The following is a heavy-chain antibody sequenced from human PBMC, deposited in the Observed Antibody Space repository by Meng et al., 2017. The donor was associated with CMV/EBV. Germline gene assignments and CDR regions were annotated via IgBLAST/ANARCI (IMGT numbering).Heavy chain of an antibody. CDR2: IRYDGSKK. Sequence: GGSLRLSCAASGFTFSSCGMHWVRQAPGKGLEWVAFIRYDGSKKYYADSVTGRFTISRDNSKNTLYLPMNSLRAEDTAVYYCATDVAGHPPGVEYSSSPGYFDYWGQGTLVTVSS. CDR3: ATDVAGHPPGVEYSSSPGYFDY. V-gene: IGHV3-30*02. J-gene: IGHJ4*02. D-gene: IGHD6-6*01. CDR1: GFTFSSCG.